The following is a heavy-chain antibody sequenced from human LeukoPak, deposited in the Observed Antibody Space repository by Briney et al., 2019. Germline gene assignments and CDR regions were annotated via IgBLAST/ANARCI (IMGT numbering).Heavy chain of an antibody. CDR3: AKHHDSSGYYEYFDY. J-gene: IGHJ4*02. CDR2: ITGNGGST. Sequence: GGSLRLSCAASGFIFSNYAMSWFRQAPGKGLEWVSTITGNGGSTYYADSVRGRFTISRDNSKNTLPLQMSRLRAEDSATYSCAKHHDSSGYYEYFDYWGQGTLVTVSS. CDR1: GFIFSNYA. D-gene: IGHD3-22*01. V-gene: IGHV3-23*01.